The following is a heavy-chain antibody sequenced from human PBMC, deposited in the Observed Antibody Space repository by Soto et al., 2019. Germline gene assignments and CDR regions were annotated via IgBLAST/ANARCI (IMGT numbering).Heavy chain of an antibody. CDR3: AREGRGVVVVAATSWDAFDI. D-gene: IGHD2-15*01. CDR2: IWYDGSNK. V-gene: IGHV3-33*01. Sequence: QVQLVESGGGVVQPGRSPRLSCAASGFTFSSYGMHWVRQAPGKGLEWVAVIWYDGSNKYYADSVKGRFTISRDNSKNTLYLEMNSLRAEDTAVYYCAREGRGVVVVAATSWDAFDIWGQGTMVTVSS. J-gene: IGHJ3*02. CDR1: GFTFSSYG.